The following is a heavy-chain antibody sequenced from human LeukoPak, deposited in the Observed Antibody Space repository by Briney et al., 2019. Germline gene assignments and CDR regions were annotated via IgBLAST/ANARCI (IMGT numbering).Heavy chain of an antibody. J-gene: IGHJ3*02. Sequence: SETLSLTCTASGGSISSYYWSWIRQPPGKGLEWIGYIYYSGSTNYNPSLKSRVTISVDTSKNQFSLKLSSVTAADTAVYYCARETSNYYDSTSGAFDIWGQGTMVTVSS. CDR1: GGSISSYY. V-gene: IGHV4-59*12. D-gene: IGHD3-22*01. CDR3: ARETSNYYDSTSGAFDI. CDR2: IYYSGST.